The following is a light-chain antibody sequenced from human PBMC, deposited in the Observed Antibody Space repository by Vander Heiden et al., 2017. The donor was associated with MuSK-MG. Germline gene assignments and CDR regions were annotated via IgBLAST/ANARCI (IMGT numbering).Light chain of an antibody. CDR3: QQYCNSPRYT. CDR1: QSVSSSY. J-gene: IGKJ2*01. Sequence: EIVLTQSPGTLSLSPGERATLSCRASQSVSSSYLTWYQQKPGQAPRLLIYDASSRATGIPDRFSGSGSGTDFTLTISRLEPEDFAMYYCQQYCNSPRYTFGPGTKLEIK. CDR2: DAS. V-gene: IGKV3-20*01.